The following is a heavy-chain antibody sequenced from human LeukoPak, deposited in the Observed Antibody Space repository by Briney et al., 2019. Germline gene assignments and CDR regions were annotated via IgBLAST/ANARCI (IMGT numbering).Heavy chain of an antibody. CDR3: ARGLTYYDFWSGYSTEYFQH. D-gene: IGHD3-3*01. V-gene: IGHV4-61*02. CDR2: IYTSGST. J-gene: IGHJ1*01. Sequence: SETLSLTCTVSGGSISSGSYYWSWIRQPAGKGLEWIGRIYTSGSTNYNPSLKSRVTISVDTSKNQSSLKLSSVTAADTAVYYCARGLTYYDFWSGYSTEYFQHWGQGTLVTVSS. CDR1: GGSISSGSYY.